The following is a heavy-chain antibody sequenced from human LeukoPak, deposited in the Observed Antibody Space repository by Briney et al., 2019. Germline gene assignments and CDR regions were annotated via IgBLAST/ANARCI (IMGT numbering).Heavy chain of an antibody. CDR1: GGSISSYY. V-gene: IGHV4-59*08. CDR3: ARHRGIAVDSRVPYYFDY. J-gene: IGHJ4*02. D-gene: IGHD6-19*01. Sequence: PSETLSLTCTVSGGSISSYYWSWIRQPPGKGLEWIGYIYYSGSTNYNPSLKSRVTISVDTSKNQFSLKLSSVTAADTAVYYCARHRGIAVDSRVPYYFDYWGQGTLVTVSS. CDR2: IYYSGST.